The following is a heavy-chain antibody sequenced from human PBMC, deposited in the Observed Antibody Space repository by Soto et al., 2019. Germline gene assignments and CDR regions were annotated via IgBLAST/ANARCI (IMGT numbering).Heavy chain of an antibody. V-gene: IGHV3-30*18. Sequence: QVQLVESGGGVVQPGRSLRLSCAASGFTFSFNGMHWVRQAPGKGLEWVAVISHDGSNKYYADSVKGRFTISRDNSKNTLYLQMNSLRAEDTAVYYCAKDMGWLQLADYWGQGTLVTVSS. CDR2: ISHDGSNK. CDR3: AKDMGWLQLADY. CDR1: GFTFSFNG. J-gene: IGHJ4*02. D-gene: IGHD5-12*01.